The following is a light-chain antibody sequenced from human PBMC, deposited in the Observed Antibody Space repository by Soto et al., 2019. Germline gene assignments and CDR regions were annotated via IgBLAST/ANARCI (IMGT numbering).Light chain of an antibody. CDR3: SSHTSTSTPPYV. J-gene: IGLJ1*01. Sequence: QSVLAQPASVSGSPGQSITISCTGTSSDVGGYDYVSWYQHHPGEAPKLMIYDVSNRPSGVSNRFSGSKSGNTASLTISGLQAEDEADYYCSSHTSTSTPPYVFGTGTKATVL. V-gene: IGLV2-14*03. CDR2: DVS. CDR1: SSDVGGYDY.